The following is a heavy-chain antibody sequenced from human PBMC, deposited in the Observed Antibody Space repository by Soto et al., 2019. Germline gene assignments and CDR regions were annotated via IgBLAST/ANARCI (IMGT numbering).Heavy chain of an antibody. CDR2: IVPMFGPA. D-gene: IGHD3-3*01. V-gene: IGHV1-69*12. Sequence: QVQLVQSGAEVKKPGSSVNVSCKTSGGTFGNTAVTWVRLAPGQGLEWLGGIVPMFGPANYAQRFQGRVTTTADESSNTAYMERRSLRSDDTAVYYCARDGDPGYTFWSGPLGGGRFDPWGQGTLVTVSS. J-gene: IGHJ5*02. CDR1: GGTFGNTA. CDR3: ARDGDPGYTFWSGPLGGGRFDP.